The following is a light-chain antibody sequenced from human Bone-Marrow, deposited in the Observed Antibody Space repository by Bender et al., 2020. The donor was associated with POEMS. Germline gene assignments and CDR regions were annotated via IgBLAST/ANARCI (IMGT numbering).Light chain of an antibody. Sequence: QSELTQPPSASGTPGQRVTISCSGGTSNIGSNDVNWYQHLPGMAPKLVIFNDNRRPSGVPDRFSGSQSGTSASLAISGLQSEDEADYYCVAWDDTLNGWVFGGGTKLTVL. CDR2: NDN. CDR3: VAWDDTLNGWV. CDR1: TSNIGSND. J-gene: IGLJ2*01. V-gene: IGLV1-44*01.